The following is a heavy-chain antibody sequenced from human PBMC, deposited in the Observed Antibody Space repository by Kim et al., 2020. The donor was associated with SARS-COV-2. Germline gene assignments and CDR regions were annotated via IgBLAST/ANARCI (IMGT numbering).Heavy chain of an antibody. Sequence: GGSLRLSCAASGFTVSSNYMSWLRQAPGKGLEWLSDIYSGKKTYYYVSAKGRFIIFRDNYKNTPYLQMSSLRGEDKAAYYCSTNLAAAGLVWGQGILVT. CDR1: GFTVSSNY. V-gene: IGHV3-66*01. D-gene: IGHD6-13*01. CDR2: IYSGKKT. CDR3: STNLAAAGLV. J-gene: IGHJ4*02.